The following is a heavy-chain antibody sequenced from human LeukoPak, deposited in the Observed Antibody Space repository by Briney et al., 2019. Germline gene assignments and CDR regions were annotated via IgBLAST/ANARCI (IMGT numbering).Heavy chain of an antibody. D-gene: IGHD2-15*01. CDR1: GGTFSSYA. CDR2: IIPIFGIA. V-gene: IGHV1-69*04. Sequence: GASVAVSCKASGGTFSSYAISWVRQAPGQGLEWMGRIIPIFGIANYAQKFQGRVTITADKSTITAYMELSSLRSEDTAVYYCANYPALDCSGGSCYYFDYWGQGTLVTVSS. J-gene: IGHJ4*02. CDR3: ANYPALDCSGGSCYYFDY.